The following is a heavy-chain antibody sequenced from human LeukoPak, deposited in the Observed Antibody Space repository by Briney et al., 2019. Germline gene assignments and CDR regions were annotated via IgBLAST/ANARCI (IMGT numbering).Heavy chain of an antibody. CDR2: ISAYNGNT. J-gene: IGHJ4*02. CDR3: ARDSFALFGVVMVRGVILPNFDY. Sequence: ASVKVSCKASGYTFPSHGISWVRQAPGQGLEWMGWISAYNGNTNYAQKLQRRVTMTTDTSTSTAYMELRSLRSDDTAVYYCARDSFALFGVVMVRGVILPNFDYWGQGTLVTVSS. V-gene: IGHV1-18*01. D-gene: IGHD3-10*01. CDR1: GYTFPSHG.